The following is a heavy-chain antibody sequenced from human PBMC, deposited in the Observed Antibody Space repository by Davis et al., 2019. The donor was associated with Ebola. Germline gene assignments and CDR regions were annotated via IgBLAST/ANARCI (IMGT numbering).Heavy chain of an antibody. J-gene: IGHJ4*02. V-gene: IGHV3-21*04. CDR3: AKVNYCGGDCSYFDY. D-gene: IGHD2-21*01. CDR1: GFDFSSYN. Sequence: GGSLRLSCAASGFDFSSYNMNWVRQAPGKGLEWVSSISTTSDYIYYADSVKGRFTISRDDAKNSLYLQMNSLRAEDTALYYCAKVNYCGGDCSYFDYWGQGTLVTVSS. CDR2: ISTTSDYI.